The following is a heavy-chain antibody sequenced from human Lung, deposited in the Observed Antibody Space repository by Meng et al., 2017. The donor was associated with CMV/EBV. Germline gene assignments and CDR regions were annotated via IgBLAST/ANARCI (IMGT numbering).Heavy chain of an antibody. Sequence: SETLSLXCTVSGGSFSTYYWSWIRQPPGKGLEWIGYIYYSGSTSYNPSLKSRVTISVDTSKNQFSLKLTSVTAADTAVYYCARPMIRGPYDGFHIWGQGKXV. J-gene: IGHJ3*02. CDR1: GGSFSTYY. CDR3: ARPMIRGPYDGFHI. D-gene: IGHD3-10*01. V-gene: IGHV4-59*01. CDR2: IYYSGST.